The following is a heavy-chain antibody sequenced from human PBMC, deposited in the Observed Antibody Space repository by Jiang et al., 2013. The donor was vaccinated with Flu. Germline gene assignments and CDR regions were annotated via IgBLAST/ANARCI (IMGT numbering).Heavy chain of an antibody. CDR3: ARSGSGSAPDY. Sequence: GAEVKKPGESLKISCKGSGYSFTSYWVAWVRQMPGKGLEWMGIIYLGDSDTRYSPSFKAVTISAEKSISTAYLQWSSLKASDTAMYYCARSGSGSAPDYWGQGTLVTVSS. CDR1: GYSFTSYW. J-gene: IGHJ4*02. CDR2: IYLGDSDT. V-gene: IGHV5-51*03. D-gene: IGHD6-19*01.